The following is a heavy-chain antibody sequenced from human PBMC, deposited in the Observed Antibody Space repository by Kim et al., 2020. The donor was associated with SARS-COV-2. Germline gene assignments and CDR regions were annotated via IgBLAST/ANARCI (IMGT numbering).Heavy chain of an antibody. D-gene: IGHD3-16*01. V-gene: IGHV3-74*01. J-gene: IGHJ4*02. CDR3: ARDGGAGFFDY. Sequence: GSAETGKGRFTISRDNAKNTLYLQMHSRRDEDTAVYYCARDGGAGFFDYWGQGTLVTVSS.